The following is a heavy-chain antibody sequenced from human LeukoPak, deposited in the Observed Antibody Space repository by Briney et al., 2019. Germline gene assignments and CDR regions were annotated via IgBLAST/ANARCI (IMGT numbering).Heavy chain of an antibody. CDR1: GFTFSSYG. D-gene: IGHD3-16*01. CDR3: AKVKGEADY. CDR2: ISYDGSNK. V-gene: IGHV3-30*18. J-gene: IGHJ4*02. Sequence: PGGSLRLSCAASGFTFSSYGMHWVRQAPGKGLEWVAVISYDGSNKYYADSVKGRFTISRDNSKNTLCLQMNSLRAEDTAVYYCAKVKGEADYWGQGTLVTVSS.